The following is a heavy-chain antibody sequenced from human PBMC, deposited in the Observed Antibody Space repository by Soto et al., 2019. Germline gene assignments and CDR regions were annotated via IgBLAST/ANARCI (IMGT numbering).Heavy chain of an antibody. CDR2: ISAYNGNT. CDR1: GYTFTSYG. D-gene: IGHD2-15*01. V-gene: IGHV1-18*01. Sequence: ASVKVSCKASGYTFTSYGISCVRQAPGQGLEWMGWISAYNGNTNYAQKLQGRVTMTTDTSTSTAYMELRSLRSDDTAVYYCARDGYCSGGSCYGNNFDYWGQGTLVTVSS. J-gene: IGHJ4*02. CDR3: ARDGYCSGGSCYGNNFDY.